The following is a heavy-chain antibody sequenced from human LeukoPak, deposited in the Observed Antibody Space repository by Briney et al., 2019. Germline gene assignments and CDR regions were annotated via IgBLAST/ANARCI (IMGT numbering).Heavy chain of an antibody. D-gene: IGHD3-22*01. V-gene: IGHV4-38-2*02. J-gene: IGHJ4*02. CDR2: IYRSGST. CDR1: GYAISRGYY. Sequence: SETLSLTCTVSGYAISRGYYWGWIRQPPGKGLEWIGSIYRSGSTYYNPSLNSRVAISLDTSKNQFSLKLSSVTATDTAVYYCARARSGYYYFDYWGQGTLVTVSS. CDR3: ARARSGYYYFDY.